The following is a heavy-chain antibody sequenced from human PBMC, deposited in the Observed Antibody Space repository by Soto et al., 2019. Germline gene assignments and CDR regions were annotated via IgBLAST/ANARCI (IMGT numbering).Heavy chain of an antibody. CDR1: GFTFSSYA. V-gene: IGHV3-15*01. CDR2: IKSKTDGGTT. J-gene: IGHJ3*02. CDR3: TTSPRITIFGVVIDAFDI. D-gene: IGHD3-3*01. Sequence: GGSLRLSCAASGFTFSSYAMSWVRQAPGKGLEWVGRIKSKTDGGTTDYAAPVKGRFTISRDDSKNTLYLQMNSLKTEDTAVYYCTTSPRITIFGVVIDAFDIWGQGTMVTVSS.